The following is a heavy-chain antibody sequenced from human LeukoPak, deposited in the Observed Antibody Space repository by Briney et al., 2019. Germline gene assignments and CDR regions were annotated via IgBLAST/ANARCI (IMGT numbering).Heavy chain of an antibody. CDR1: GYTFTGYY. Sequence: ASVKVSCKASGYTFTGYYMHWVRQAPGQGLEWMGWINPNSGGTNYAQKFQGRVTMTRDTSISTAYMELSRLRSDDTAVYYCARDVFRNYDYVWGSYRYSKWAFDIWGQGTMVTVSS. D-gene: IGHD3-16*02. CDR3: ARDVFRNYDYVWGSYRYSKWAFDI. J-gene: IGHJ3*02. V-gene: IGHV1-2*02. CDR2: INPNSGGT.